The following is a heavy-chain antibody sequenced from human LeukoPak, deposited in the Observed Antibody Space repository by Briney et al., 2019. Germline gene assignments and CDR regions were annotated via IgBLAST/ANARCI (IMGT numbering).Heavy chain of an antibody. Sequence: ASVKVSCKASGGTFTSYAISWVRQAPGQGLEWMGGIIPIFGTANYAQKFQGRVTITTDESTSTAYMELSSLRSEDPAVYYCAVTYYYGSGRRRMGFYFDYWGQGTLVTVSS. CDR3: AVTYYYGSGRRRMGFYFDY. J-gene: IGHJ4*02. V-gene: IGHV1-69*05. D-gene: IGHD3-10*01. CDR2: IIPIFGTA. CDR1: GGTFTSYA.